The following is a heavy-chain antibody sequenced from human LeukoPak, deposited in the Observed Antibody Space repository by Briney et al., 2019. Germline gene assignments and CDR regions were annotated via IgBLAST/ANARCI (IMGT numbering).Heavy chain of an antibody. D-gene: IGHD4/OR15-4a*01. CDR3: ASAIGAWYFDL. J-gene: IGHJ2*01. CDR1: GFTFSSYW. CDR2: IKQDGSEK. Sequence: GGSLRLSCAASGFTFSSYWMSWVRQAPGKGLEWVANIKQDGSEKYYVDSVKGRFTISRDNAKNSLYLQMNSLRAEDTAVYYCASAIGAWYFDLWGRGTLVTVSS. V-gene: IGHV3-7*01.